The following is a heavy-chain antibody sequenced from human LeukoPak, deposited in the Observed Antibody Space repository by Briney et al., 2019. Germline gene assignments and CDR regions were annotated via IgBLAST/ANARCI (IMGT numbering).Heavy chain of an antibody. D-gene: IGHD5-24*01. CDR2: INHSGST. J-gene: IGHJ4*02. V-gene: IGHV4-34*01. CDR1: GGSFSGYY. Sequence: SETLSLTCGVYGGSFSGYYWSWIRQPPGKGLEWIGEINHSGSTSYNPSLKSRVTISVDTSKNQFSLKLSSVTAADTAVYYCARVYDGYNSSPYWGQGTLVTVSS. CDR3: ARVYDGYNSSPY.